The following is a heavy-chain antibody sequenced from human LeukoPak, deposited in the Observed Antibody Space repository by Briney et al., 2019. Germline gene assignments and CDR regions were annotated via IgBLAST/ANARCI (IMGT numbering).Heavy chain of an antibody. J-gene: IGHJ6*03. CDR2: INPSGGST. Sequence: GASVKVSCKASGYTFTSYYMHWVRQAPGQGLEWMGIINPSGGSTSYAQKFQGRVTMTRDMSTSTVYMELSSLRSEDTAVYYCASDTVPAAMGYYYYMDVWGKGTTVTVSS. CDR1: GYTFTSYY. D-gene: IGHD2-2*01. V-gene: IGHV1-46*01. CDR3: ASDTVPAAMGYYYYMDV.